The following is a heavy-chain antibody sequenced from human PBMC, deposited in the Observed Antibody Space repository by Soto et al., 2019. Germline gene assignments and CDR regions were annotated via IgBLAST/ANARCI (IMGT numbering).Heavy chain of an antibody. CDR1: GFTFSSYA. CDR2: ISGSGGST. J-gene: IGHJ6*02. V-gene: IGHV3-23*01. CDR3: AKGIYYDSSGYYPRLRYYGMDV. Sequence: LRLSCAASGFTFSSYAMSWVRQAPGKGLEWVSAISGSGGSTYYADSVKGRFTISRDNSKNTLYLQMNSLRAEDTAVYYCAKGIYYDSSGYYPRLRYYGMDVWGQGTTVTVSS. D-gene: IGHD3-22*01.